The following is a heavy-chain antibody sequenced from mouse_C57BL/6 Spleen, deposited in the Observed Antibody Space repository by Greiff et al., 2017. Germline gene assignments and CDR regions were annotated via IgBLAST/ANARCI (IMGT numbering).Heavy chain of an antibody. V-gene: IGHV1-69*01. J-gene: IGHJ3*01. D-gene: IGHD1-1*01. CDR3: ARGGGYYGSSYAFAY. Sequence: VQLQQPGAELVMPGASVTLSCKASGYTFTSYWMHWVKQRPGQGLEWIGEIDPSDSYTNYNQKFKGKSTLTVDKSSSTAYMQLSSLTSEDSAVYYCARGGGYYGSSYAFAYWGQGTLVTVSA. CDR1: GYTFTSYW. CDR2: IDPSDSYT.